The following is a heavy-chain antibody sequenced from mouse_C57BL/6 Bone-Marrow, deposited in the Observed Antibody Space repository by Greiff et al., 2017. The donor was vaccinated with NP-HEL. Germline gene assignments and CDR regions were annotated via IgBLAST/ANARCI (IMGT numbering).Heavy chain of an antibody. CDR2: INPYNGGT. V-gene: IGHV1-19*01. CDR3: ANYYGSRFAY. CDR1: GYTFTDYY. Sequence: VQLQQSGPVLVKPGASVKMSCKASGYTFTDYYMNCVKQSHGKSLEWIGVINPYNGGTSYNQKFKGKATLTVDKSSSTAYMELNSLTSEDSAVYYCANYYGSRFAYWGQGTLVTVSA. J-gene: IGHJ3*01. D-gene: IGHD1-1*01.